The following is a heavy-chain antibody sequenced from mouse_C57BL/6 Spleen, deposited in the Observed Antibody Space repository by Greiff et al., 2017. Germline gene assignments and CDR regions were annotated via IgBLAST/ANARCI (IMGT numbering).Heavy chain of an antibody. D-gene: IGHD2-1*01. CDR1: GYTFTSYG. Sequence: QVQLQQSGAELARPGASVKLSCKASGYTFTSYGISWVKQRTGQGLEWIGEIYPRSGNTYYNEKFKGKDTLTADKSSSTAYMELRSLTSEDSAVYFCATIYYGNYEGFDYWGQGTTLTVSS. CDR3: ATIYYGNYEGFDY. CDR2: IYPRSGNT. V-gene: IGHV1-81*01. J-gene: IGHJ2*01.